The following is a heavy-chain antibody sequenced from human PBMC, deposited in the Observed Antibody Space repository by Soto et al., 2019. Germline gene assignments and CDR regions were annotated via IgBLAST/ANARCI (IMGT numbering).Heavy chain of an antibody. J-gene: IGHJ5*02. V-gene: IGHV4-4*07. CDR3: ARSSHKESWFDP. D-gene: IGHD6-13*01. CDR1: NGSISNFY. Sequence: QVQLQESGPGLVKPSETLSLTCTVSNGSISNFYWNWIRQSAGKGLEWIGRIHGSGSATYNPSLRSRVTMSVDTSKNQFSLEVTSVTGADTAVYYCARSSHKESWFDPWGQGTLVTVSS. CDR2: IHGSGSA.